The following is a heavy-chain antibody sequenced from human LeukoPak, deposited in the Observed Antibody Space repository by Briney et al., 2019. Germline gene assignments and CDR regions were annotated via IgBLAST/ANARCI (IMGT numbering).Heavy chain of an antibody. V-gene: IGHV1-2*02. D-gene: IGHD6-19*01. CDR2: INPNSGGT. CDR3: ARTSSGWYRDDAFDI. CDR1: GYTFTVYY. J-gene: IGHJ3*02. Sequence: GASVKVSCKASGYTFTVYYMHWVRQAPGQGLEWMGWINPNSGGTNYAQKFQGRVTMTRDTSISTAYMELSRLRSDDTAVCYCARTSSGWYRDDAFDIWGQGTMVTVSS.